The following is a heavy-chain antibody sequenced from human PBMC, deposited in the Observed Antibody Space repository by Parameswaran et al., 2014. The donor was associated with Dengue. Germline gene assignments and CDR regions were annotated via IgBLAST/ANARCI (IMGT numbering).Heavy chain of an antibody. CDR3: ARWDQPLRY. D-gene: IGHD2-2*01. V-gene: IGHV4-59*08. Sequence: VRQAPGKGLEWIGYIYYTGSTNYNPSLRSRLTISVDTSRNQFSLKLSSVTAADTAVYYCARWDQPLRYWGRGTLVTVSS. J-gene: IGHJ4*02. CDR2: IYYTGST.